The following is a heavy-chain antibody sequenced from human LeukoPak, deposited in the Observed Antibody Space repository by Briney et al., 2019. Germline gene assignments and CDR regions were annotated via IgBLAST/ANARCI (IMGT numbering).Heavy chain of an antibody. CDR1: GFTFSSYA. D-gene: IGHD6-19*01. CDR3: AKETVAPPPIDY. CDR2: ISGSAYST. V-gene: IGHV3-23*01. Sequence: GDSLRLSCAASGFTFSSYAMSWVRQAPGKGLEWVSAISGSAYSTYYADSVKGRFTISRDNSKNTLYLQMNSLRAEDTAVYYCAKETVAPPPIDYWGQGTLVTVSS. J-gene: IGHJ4*02.